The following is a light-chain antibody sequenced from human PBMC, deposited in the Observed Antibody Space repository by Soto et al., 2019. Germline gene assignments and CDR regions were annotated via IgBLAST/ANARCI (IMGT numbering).Light chain of an antibody. J-gene: IGKJ4*01. CDR1: QSVLYSSNNKNY. V-gene: IGKV4-1*01. Sequence: DIVMTQSPDSLAVSLGERATINCKSSQSVLYSSNNKNYLAWYQQKPGQPPKLLIYWASTRESGVPDRFSGRGSGPDFTLTISSLQAEDGAVYYCQQYYSTPLTFGGGTKVEIK. CDR2: WAS. CDR3: QQYYSTPLT.